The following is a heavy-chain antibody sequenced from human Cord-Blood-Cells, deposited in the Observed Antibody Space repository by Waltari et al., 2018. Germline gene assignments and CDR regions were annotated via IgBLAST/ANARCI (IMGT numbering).Heavy chain of an antibody. CDR3: ARQGAFDI. CDR2: IYYSGST. Sequence: QVQLQVSGPGLVKPSETLSLTCTVPGGTISSHYWSWIRQPPGKGLEWIGYIYYSGSTNYNPSLKSRVTISVDTSKNQFSLKLSSVTAADTAVYYCARQGAFDIWGQGTMVTVSS. CDR1: GGTISSHY. J-gene: IGHJ3*02. V-gene: IGHV4-59*11.